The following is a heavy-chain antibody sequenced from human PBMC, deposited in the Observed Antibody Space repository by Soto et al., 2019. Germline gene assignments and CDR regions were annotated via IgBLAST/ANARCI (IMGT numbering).Heavy chain of an antibody. V-gene: IGHV1-18*04. CDR1: GYTFTSYG. D-gene: IGHD6-13*01. Sequence: ASVKVSCKASGYTFTSYGISWVRQAPGQGLEWMGWISAYNGNTNYAQKLQGRVTMTTDTSTSTAYMELRSLRSDDTAVYYCATNGYSSSWYGGGYYYGMDVWGQGTTVTVSS. CDR3: ATNGYSSSWYGGGYYYGMDV. J-gene: IGHJ6*02. CDR2: ISAYNGNT.